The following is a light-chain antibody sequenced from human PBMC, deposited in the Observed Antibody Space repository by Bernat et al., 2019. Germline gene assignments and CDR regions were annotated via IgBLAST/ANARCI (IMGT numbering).Light chain of an antibody. CDR3: VLYMGSGNWV. V-gene: IGLV8-61*01. J-gene: IGLJ3*02. CDR1: SGSVSTSYY. CDR2: STN. Sequence: QTVVTQEPSFSVSPGGTVTLTCGLSSGSVSTSYYPSWYQQTPGQAPRTLIYSTNTRSSGVPDRFSGSILGYKAALTSTGAKAADESDYYWVLYMGSGNWVFGGGTKLTVL.